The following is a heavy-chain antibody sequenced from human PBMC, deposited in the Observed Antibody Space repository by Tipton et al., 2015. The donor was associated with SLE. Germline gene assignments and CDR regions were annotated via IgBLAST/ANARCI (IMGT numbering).Heavy chain of an antibody. CDR1: GFTFSSYE. CDR2: ISSSGSTI. CDR3: AKAWVGHAFDI. J-gene: IGHJ3*02. D-gene: IGHD1-26*01. Sequence: SLRLSCAASGFTFSSYEMNWVRQAPGKGLEWVSYISSSGSTIYYADSVKGRFTISRDNSKNTLYLQMNSLRAEDTAVYYCAKAWVGHAFDIWGQGTMVTVSS. V-gene: IGHV3-48*03.